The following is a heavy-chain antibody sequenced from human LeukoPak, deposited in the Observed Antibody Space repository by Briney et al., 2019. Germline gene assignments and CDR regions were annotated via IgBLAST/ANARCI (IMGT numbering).Heavy chain of an antibody. V-gene: IGHV1-69*13. CDR1: GGTFSSYA. CDR3: AREYSGSYYY. J-gene: IGHJ4*02. D-gene: IGHD3-10*01. CDR2: IIPIFGTA. Sequence: SVKGSCKASGGTFSSYAISWVRQAPGQGLEWMGGIIPIFGTANYAQKFHGRVTITADETTSTAYMELSSLRSEDTAVYYCAREYSGSYYYWGQGTLVTVSS.